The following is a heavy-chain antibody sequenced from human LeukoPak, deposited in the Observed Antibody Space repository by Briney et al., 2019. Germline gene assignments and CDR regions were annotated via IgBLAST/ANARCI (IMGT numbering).Heavy chain of an antibody. Sequence: SETLSLTCTVSGGSINNYYWSWIRQPPGKGLEFLGYIYYNGITNYNPSLKSRVTLSVDMSQNQFSLKLTSVTAADTALYYCARGDSSGWYPFDLWGRGTLVTVSS. CDR2: IYYNGIT. J-gene: IGHJ2*01. V-gene: IGHV4-59*01. CDR1: GGSINNYY. D-gene: IGHD6-19*01. CDR3: ARGDSSGWYPFDL.